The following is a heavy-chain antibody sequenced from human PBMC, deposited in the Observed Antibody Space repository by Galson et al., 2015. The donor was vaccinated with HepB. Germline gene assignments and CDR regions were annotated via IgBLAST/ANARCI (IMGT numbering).Heavy chain of an antibody. CDR3: TRREELVARGIKDY. D-gene: IGHD6-6*01. CDR2: IRSKTKSYGT. V-gene: IGHV3-73*01. J-gene: IGHJ4*02. CDR1: GFNFSVSV. Sequence: SLRLSCAASGFNFSVSVIHWVRQSSGKGLEWVGRIRSKTKSYGTSYGASVKGRFTISRDDSKNTAYLQMNSLQTEDTAVYYCTRREELVARGIKDYWGQGTLVTVSS.